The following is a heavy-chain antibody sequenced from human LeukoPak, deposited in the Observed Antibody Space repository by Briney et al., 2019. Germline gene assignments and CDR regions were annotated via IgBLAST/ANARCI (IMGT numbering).Heavy chain of an antibody. V-gene: IGHV3-23*01. CDR3: AKDSLNWFGESIS. CDR1: GFTFSSYG. CDR2: TSGSGDST. D-gene: IGHD3-10*01. J-gene: IGHJ5*02. Sequence: GTLRLSCAASGFTFSSYGMSWVRQAPGKGLEWVSSTSGSGDSTHYADSVKGRFTISRDNSKNTLYLQMNSLRAEDTAVYSCAKDSLNWFGESISWGQGTLVTVSS.